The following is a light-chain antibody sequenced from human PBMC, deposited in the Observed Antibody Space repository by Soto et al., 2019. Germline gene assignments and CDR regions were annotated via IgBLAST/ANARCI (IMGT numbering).Light chain of an antibody. CDR3: SSYTSIRTLEMV. CDR1: TSDIAGYNS. CDR2: EVT. V-gene: IGLV2-14*03. Sequence: QSVLTQPASVSGSPGQSITISCTGTTSDIAGYNSVSWYQLHPGKAPKLIIYEVTNRPSGVPDRFSGSKSDNTASLTISGLQAEDEADYYCSSYTSIRTLEMVFGGGTKLTVL. J-gene: IGLJ3*02.